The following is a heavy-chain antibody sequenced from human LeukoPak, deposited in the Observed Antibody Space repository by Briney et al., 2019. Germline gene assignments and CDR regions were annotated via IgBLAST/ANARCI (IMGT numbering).Heavy chain of an antibody. Sequence: GGSLRLSCAASGFTVSSNYMSWVRQAPGKGLEWVSVIYSAGTTYYADSVKGRFTISRDNSENTLYLQMNSLRAEDTAVYYCARGSLGTDMVPDRWGQGTLVTVSS. CDR3: ARGSLGTDMVPDR. CDR1: GFTVSSNY. V-gene: IGHV3-53*01. D-gene: IGHD5-18*01. J-gene: IGHJ5*02. CDR2: IYSAGTT.